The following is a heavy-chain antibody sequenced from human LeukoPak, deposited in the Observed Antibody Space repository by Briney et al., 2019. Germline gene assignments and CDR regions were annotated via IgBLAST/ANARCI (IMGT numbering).Heavy chain of an antibody. J-gene: IGHJ5*02. CDR1: GGSISSYY. V-gene: IGHV4-4*07. CDR2: IYTSGST. Sequence: SETLSLTCTVSGGSISSYYWSWIRQPAGKGLEWIGRIYTSGSTNYNPPLKSRVTMSVDTSKNQFSLKLSSVTAADTAVYYCAREGVTIFGVVLGNWFDPWGQGTLVTVSS. D-gene: IGHD3-3*01. CDR3: AREGVTIFGVVLGNWFDP.